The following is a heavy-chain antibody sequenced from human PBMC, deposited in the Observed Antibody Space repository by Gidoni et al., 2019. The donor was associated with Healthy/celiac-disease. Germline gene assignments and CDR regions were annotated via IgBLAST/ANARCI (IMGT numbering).Heavy chain of an antibody. CDR2: IIPIFGTA. CDR3: ARGGRVSKQLVPFDY. V-gene: IGHV1-69*01. D-gene: IGHD6-6*01. CDR1: GATFSSYA. Sequence: QVQLVQSGAEVKKPGSSVKVSCTASGATFSSYAIRWVRQAPGQGLEWMGGIIPIFGTANYAQKFQGRVTITADESTSTAYMELSSLRSEDTAVYYCARGGRVSKQLVPFDYWGQGTLVTVSS. J-gene: IGHJ4*02.